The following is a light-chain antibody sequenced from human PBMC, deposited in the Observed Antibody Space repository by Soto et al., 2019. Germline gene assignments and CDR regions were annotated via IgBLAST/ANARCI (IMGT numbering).Light chain of an antibody. CDR1: QSVSNN. V-gene: IGKV3D-15*01. Sequence: EIVMTQSPATLSVSPGERATLSCRAGQSVSNNLAWYQQKPGQAPRLLFYGASTRATGIPARFSGSGSGTEFTLTISSLQSEDFAVYYCQQYNNWPAITFGQGTRLEIK. CDR3: QQYNNWPAIT. J-gene: IGKJ5*01. CDR2: GAS.